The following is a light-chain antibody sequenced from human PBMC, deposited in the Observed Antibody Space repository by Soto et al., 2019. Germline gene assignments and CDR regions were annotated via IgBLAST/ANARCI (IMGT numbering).Light chain of an antibody. V-gene: IGKV3-20*01. CDR2: DAP. CDR3: QQYGTVPWT. J-gene: IGKJ1*01. Sequence: IVLTQSPDTLSFSPGERATLSCSSSHIFSINYLAWCQQKLGHAPRLLIYDAPRRATGITDRFSGSGSGTDFTLSINGMDPEDLAVYYCQQYGTVPWTFGQGTKVDIK. CDR1: HIFSINY.